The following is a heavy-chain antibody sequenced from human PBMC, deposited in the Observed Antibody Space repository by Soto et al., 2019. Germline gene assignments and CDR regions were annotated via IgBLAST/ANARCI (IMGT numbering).Heavy chain of an antibody. Sequence: QLQLQESGPGLVKPSETLSLTCTVSGGSISSSSYYWGWIRQPPGKGLEWIGSIYYSGSTYYNPSLKRRVTISVHTSKNQFSLKLSCVTAADTAVYYCARTSSTSCPSCRTPNYGMDVWGQGTTVTVSS. V-gene: IGHV4-39*01. J-gene: IGHJ6*02. CDR2: IYYSGST. CDR1: GGSISSSSYY. CDR3: ARTSSTSCPSCRTPNYGMDV. D-gene: IGHD2-2*01.